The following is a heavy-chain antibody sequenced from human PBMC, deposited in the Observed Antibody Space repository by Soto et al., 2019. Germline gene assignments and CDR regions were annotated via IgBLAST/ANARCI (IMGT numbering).Heavy chain of an antibody. CDR3: ARVHRVGQQLAQYYFDY. CDR2: IWYDGSNK. D-gene: IGHD6-13*01. Sequence: QVQLVESGGGVVQPGRSLRLSCAASGFTFSSYGMHWVRQAPGKGLEWVAVIWYDGSNKYYADSVKGRFTISRDNSKNTLYLQMNSLRAEDTAVYYCARVHRVGQQLAQYYFDYWGQGTLVTVSS. J-gene: IGHJ4*02. CDR1: GFTFSSYG. V-gene: IGHV3-33*01.